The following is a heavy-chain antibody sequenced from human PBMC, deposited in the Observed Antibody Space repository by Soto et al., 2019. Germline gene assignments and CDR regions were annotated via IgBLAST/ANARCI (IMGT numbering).Heavy chain of an antibody. CDR3: ARGYGRNFDY. D-gene: IGHD5-18*01. CDR1: GGSSSSSSYY. V-gene: IGHV4-39*07. Sequence: SETLSLTCTVSGGSSSSSSYYWGWIRQPPGKGLEWIGSIYYSGSTYYNPSLKSRVTISVDTSKNQFSLKLSSVTAADTAVYYCARGYGRNFDYLGQGTLVTVSS. CDR2: IYYSGST. J-gene: IGHJ4*02.